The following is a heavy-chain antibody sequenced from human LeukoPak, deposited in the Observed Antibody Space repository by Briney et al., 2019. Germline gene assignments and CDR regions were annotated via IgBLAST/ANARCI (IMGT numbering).Heavy chain of an antibody. Sequence: GSLRLSCAASGFTFSSYGMSWVRQPPGKGLEWIGSIYYSGSTYYNPSLKSRVTISVDTSKNQFSLKLSSVTAADTAVYYCARGPGDYWGQGTLVTVSS. CDR2: IYYSGST. CDR1: GFTFSSYG. V-gene: IGHV4-39*07. CDR3: ARGPGDY. J-gene: IGHJ4*02.